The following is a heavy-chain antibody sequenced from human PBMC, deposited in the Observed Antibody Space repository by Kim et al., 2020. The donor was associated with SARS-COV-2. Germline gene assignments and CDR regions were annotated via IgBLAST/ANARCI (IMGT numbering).Heavy chain of an antibody. CDR1: GFTLSGYL. J-gene: IGHJ5*02. Sequence: GGSLRLSCVASGFTLSGYLMNWVRQAPGKGLVWVSRINSDGRRTNYADAVKGRFTVSRDNAKNTLYLQMNSLRAEDTAVYYCTRGSAGSGYGWWFEPWG. CDR2: INSDGRRT. V-gene: IGHV3-74*01. D-gene: IGHD5-12*01. CDR3: TRGSAGSGYGWWFEP.